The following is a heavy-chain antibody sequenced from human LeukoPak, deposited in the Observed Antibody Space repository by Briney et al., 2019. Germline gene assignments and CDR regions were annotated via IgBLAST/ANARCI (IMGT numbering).Heavy chain of an antibody. CDR1: GGSFSCYY. CDR3: ARGRRYSSRYDY. J-gene: IGHJ4*02. V-gene: IGHV4-34*01. Sequence: PSETLSLTCAVYGGSFSCYYWSWIRQPPGKGLGWIWEINNSESTNYNPALKSRVTISVDTSKNQFSLKLSSVTAADTAVYYCARGRRYSSRYDYWGQGTLVTVSS. CDR2: INNSEST. D-gene: IGHD6-13*01.